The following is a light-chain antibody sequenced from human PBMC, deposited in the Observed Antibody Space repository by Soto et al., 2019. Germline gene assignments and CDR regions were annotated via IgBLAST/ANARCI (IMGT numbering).Light chain of an antibody. CDR1: QDIRGA. CDR2: DVS. CDR3: QQFNSYPIT. J-gene: IGKJ5*01. Sequence: AIQVTQSASSLSASVGDRVTITCRASQDIRGALAWYQQKPGKAPKLLIYDVSTLESGVPSRFSGSGSGTEFTLTITSLQPEDFGTYYCQQFNSYPITFGHGTRLEIK. V-gene: IGKV1-13*02.